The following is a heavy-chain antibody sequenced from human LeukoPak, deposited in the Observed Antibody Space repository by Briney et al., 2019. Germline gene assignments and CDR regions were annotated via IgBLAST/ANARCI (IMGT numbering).Heavy chain of an antibody. D-gene: IGHD3-3*01. CDR1: GGSISSYY. Sequence: PSETLSLTCTVSGGSISSYYWSWIRQPPGKGLEWIGYIYYSGSTNYNPSLKSRVAISVDTSKNQFSLKLSSVTAADTAVYYCARKGRRSGLDYWGQGTLVTVSS. V-gene: IGHV4-59*01. CDR2: IYYSGST. J-gene: IGHJ4*02. CDR3: ARKGRRSGLDY.